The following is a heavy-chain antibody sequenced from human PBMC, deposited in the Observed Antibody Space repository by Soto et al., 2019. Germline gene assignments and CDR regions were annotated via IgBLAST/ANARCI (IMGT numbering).Heavy chain of an antibody. Sequence: EVQLVESGGGLVQPGRSLRLSCAASGFIFDDYAMHWVRQAPGKGLEWVSGMSWNSGTIAYADSVKGRFTFSRDNAKNSLYLQMNSLRADDTAVYYCAKDIRRGFSSAWGDWGQGALVTVSS. V-gene: IGHV3-9*01. CDR3: AKDIRRGFSSAWGD. D-gene: IGHD6-19*01. J-gene: IGHJ4*02. CDR1: GFIFDDYA. CDR2: MSWNSGTI.